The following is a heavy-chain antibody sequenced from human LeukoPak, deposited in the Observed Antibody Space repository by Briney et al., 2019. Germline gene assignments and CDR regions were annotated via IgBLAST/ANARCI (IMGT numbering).Heavy chain of an antibody. CDR1: GGSISSYY. CDR2: IYYSGST. J-gene: IGHJ6*02. V-gene: IGHV4-59*08. Sequence: PSETLSLTCTVSGGSISSYYWSWIRQPPGKGLEWIGYIYYSGSTNYNPSLKSRVTISVDTSKNQFSLKLSSVTAADTAVYYCARHYHPNYYGDYIDYYYGMDVWGQGTRV. D-gene: IGHD4-17*01. CDR3: ARHYHPNYYGDYIDYYYGMDV.